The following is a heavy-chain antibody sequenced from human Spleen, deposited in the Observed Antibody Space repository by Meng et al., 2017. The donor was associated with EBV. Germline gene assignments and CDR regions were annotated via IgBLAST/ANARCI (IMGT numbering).Heavy chain of an antibody. V-gene: IGHV4-59*01. Sequence: QVQLQESGPGLVKPSXXLXLTCTVSGGSISSYYWNWIRQSPGKGLEWIGYFYYSGSTTYNPSLESRVTISVDTSKNQFSLKLSSVTAADTAVYYCARADYPQYYFDYWGQGTLVTVSS. D-gene: IGHD4-11*01. CDR3: ARADYPQYYFDY. CDR2: FYYSGST. J-gene: IGHJ4*02. CDR1: GGSISSYY.